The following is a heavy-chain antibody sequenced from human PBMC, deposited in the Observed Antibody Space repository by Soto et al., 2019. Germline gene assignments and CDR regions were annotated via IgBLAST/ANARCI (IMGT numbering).Heavy chain of an antibody. Sequence: PSETLSLTCAVSGGPISSGGCSWSWIRQPPGKGLGWIGYIYHSGSTYYNPSLESRVTISVDRSKNQFSLKLSSVTAADTAVYYCARASGYPFDYWGQGTLGTV. J-gene: IGHJ4*02. CDR3: ARASGYPFDY. CDR1: GGPISSGGCS. V-gene: IGHV4-30-2*01. CDR2: IYHSGST. D-gene: IGHD3-22*01.